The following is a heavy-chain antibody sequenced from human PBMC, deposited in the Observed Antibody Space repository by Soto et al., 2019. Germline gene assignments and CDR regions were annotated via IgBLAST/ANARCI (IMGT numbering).Heavy chain of an antibody. V-gene: IGHV3-9*01. D-gene: IGHD2-15*01. J-gene: IGHJ4*02. CDR3: AKGAVVVAATGYFDY. Sequence: SLRLSCAASIFTFDDYAMHWVRQAPGKGLEWVSGISWNSGSIGYADSVKGRFTISRDNAKNSLYLQMNSLRAEDTALYYCAKGAVVVAATGYFDYWGQGTLVTVSS. CDR1: IFTFDDYA. CDR2: ISWNSGSI.